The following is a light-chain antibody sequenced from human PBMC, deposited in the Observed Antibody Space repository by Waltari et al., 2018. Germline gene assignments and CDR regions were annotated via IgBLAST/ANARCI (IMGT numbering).Light chain of an antibody. Sequence: QSALTQPAAVSGSPGQTITISCPGTSSELGIQNLVPWYQASPGKAPKLLIYEDTKRPSGSSDRFSGSKSGNTASLTISGLQAEDEADYYCCSYAGRRTLVFGGGTKVTVL. CDR3: CSYAGRRTLV. J-gene: IGLJ3*02. CDR2: EDT. CDR1: SSELGIQNL. V-gene: IGLV2-23*01.